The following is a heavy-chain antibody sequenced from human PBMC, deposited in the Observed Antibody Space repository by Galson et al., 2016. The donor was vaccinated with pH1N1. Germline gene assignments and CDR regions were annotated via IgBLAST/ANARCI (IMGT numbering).Heavy chain of an antibody. D-gene: IGHD6-19*01. J-gene: IGHJ4*02. V-gene: IGHV3-48*03. Sequence: SLRLSCAASGFAFSSYEMNWVRQAPGKGLEWVSRISRSGSTIHYADSVKGRFTVPRDNAKNSLYLQMNSLRAEDTAVYYCARPAEQQWLVILPFGYWGQGILVTVSS. CDR3: ARPAEQQWLVILPFGY. CDR2: ISRSGSTI. CDR1: GFAFSSYE.